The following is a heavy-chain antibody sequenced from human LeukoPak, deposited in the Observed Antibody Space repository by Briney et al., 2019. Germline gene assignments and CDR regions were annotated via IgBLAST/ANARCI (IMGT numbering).Heavy chain of an antibody. D-gene: IGHD6-13*01. CDR3: AKDSSSFYPTYSDYYMDV. J-gene: IGHJ6*03. CDR1: GGSISSYY. CDR2: SYYSGST. V-gene: IGHV4-59*12. Sequence: SETLSLTCTVSGGSISSYYWSWIRQPPGKGLEWIGYSYYSGSTNYNPSLKSRVTISVGTSKNQFSLKLSSVTAEDTAVYYCAKDSSSFYPTYSDYYMDVWGKGTTVTISS.